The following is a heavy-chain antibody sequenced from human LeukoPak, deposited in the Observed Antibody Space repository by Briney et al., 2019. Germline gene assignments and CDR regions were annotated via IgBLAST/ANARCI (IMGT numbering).Heavy chain of an antibody. CDR2: INPNSGGT. D-gene: IGHD6-6*01. CDR3: AREIGTSPVLDY. J-gene: IGHJ4*02. V-gene: IGHV1-2*02. CDR1: GYTFTGYY. Sequence: ASVKVSCKASGYTFTGYYMHWVRQAPGQGLEWMGWINPNSGGTNYAQKFQGRVTMTRDTSISTAYMELSRLRSDDTAVYYCAREIGTSPVLDYWGQGTLVTVSS.